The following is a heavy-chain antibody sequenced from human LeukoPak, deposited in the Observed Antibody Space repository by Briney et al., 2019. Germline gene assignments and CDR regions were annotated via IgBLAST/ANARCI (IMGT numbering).Heavy chain of an antibody. D-gene: IGHD6-6*01. CDR3: ALLGSSSAYYYYYYYMDV. CDR1: GGTLSSYA. J-gene: IGHJ6*03. Sequence: GASVKVSCKASGGTLSSYAISWVRQAPGQGLEWMGGIIPSFGTANYAQKFQGRVTITADKSTSTAYMELSSLRSEDTAVYYCALLGSSSAYYYYYYYMDVWGKGTTVTVSS. V-gene: IGHV1-69*06. CDR2: IIPSFGTA.